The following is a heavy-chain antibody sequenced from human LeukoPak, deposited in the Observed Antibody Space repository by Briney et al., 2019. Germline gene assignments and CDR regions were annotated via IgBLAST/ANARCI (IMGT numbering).Heavy chain of an antibody. J-gene: IGHJ4*02. Sequence: ASETLSLTCAVYGGSFSGYYWSWIRQPPGKGLEWIGENNHSGSTNYNPSLKSRVTISVDTSKNQFSLKLSSVTAADTAVYYCARFLIWGSSYYDYWGQGTLVTVSS. CDR1: GGSFSGYY. D-gene: IGHD3-16*01. CDR3: ARFLIWGSSYYDY. CDR2: NNHSGST. V-gene: IGHV4-34*01.